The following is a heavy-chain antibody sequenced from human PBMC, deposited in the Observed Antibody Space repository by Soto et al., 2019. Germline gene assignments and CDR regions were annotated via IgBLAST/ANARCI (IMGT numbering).Heavy chain of an antibody. D-gene: IGHD3-10*01. J-gene: IGHJ5*02. CDR2: INQDGSET. V-gene: IGHV3-7*03. CDR3: AREYRLMWFGKRERGNNWFDP. CDR1: GFTFSSYW. Sequence: EAELVQSGGGLVQPGGSLRLSCAASGFTFSSYWMSWVRQAPGKGLEWVANINQDGSETYYVDSVKGRFTISRDNAKDSVHLPMNSLRGEDTAIYYCAREYRLMWFGKRERGNNWFDPWGQGTLVTVSS.